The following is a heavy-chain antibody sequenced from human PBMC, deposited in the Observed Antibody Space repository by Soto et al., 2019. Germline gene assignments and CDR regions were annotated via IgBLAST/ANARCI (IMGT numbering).Heavy chain of an antibody. CDR2: IYYSGST. D-gene: IGHD3-3*01. CDR3: ARPNYTPPDYYFDY. J-gene: IGHJ4*02. CDR1: GGSISSSSYY. V-gene: IGHV4-39*01. Sequence: QLQLQESGPGLVKPSETLSLTCTVSGGSISSSSYYWGWIRQPPGKGLEWIGSIYYSGSTYYNPSLKSRVTISVDTSKNQFSLKLSSVTAADTAVYYCARPNYTPPDYYFDYWGQGTLVTVSS.